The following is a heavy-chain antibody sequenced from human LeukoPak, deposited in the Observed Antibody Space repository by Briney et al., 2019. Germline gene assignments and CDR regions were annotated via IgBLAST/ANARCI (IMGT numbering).Heavy chain of an antibody. CDR3: ARRGVVITTDDY. J-gene: IGHJ4*02. Sequence: SETLSLTCTVSGYSISSGYYWGWIRQPPGKGLEWIGSIYHSGSTYYNPSLKSRVTISADTSKNQFSLKLSSVTAADTAVYYCARRGVVITTDDYWGQGTLVTVSS. CDR1: GYSISSGYY. V-gene: IGHV4-38-2*02. D-gene: IGHD3-3*01. CDR2: IYHSGST.